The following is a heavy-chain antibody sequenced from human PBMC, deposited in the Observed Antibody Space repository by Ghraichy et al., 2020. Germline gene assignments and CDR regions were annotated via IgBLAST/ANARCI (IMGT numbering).Heavy chain of an antibody. V-gene: IGHV3-23*01. Sequence: GGSLRLSCAASGFTFSSYAMSWVRQAPGKGLEWVSAISDSGGRTFYADSVKGRFTISRDNSKNTLYLQMNSLRGEDTAVYYCAKDRRRDYDFRSGSSESDPWGQGTLVTVSS. D-gene: IGHD3-3*01. J-gene: IGHJ5*02. CDR3: AKDRRRDYDFRSGSSESDP. CDR2: ISDSGGRT. CDR1: GFTFSSYA.